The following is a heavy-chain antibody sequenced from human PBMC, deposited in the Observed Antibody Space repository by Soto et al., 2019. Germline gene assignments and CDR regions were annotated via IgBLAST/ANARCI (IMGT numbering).Heavy chain of an antibody. CDR2: VFYNGTT. V-gene: IGHV4-39*01. CDR3: ARLVVVSPVANA. Sequence: SETLSLTCTVSGGSINTNNYYWGWVRQPPGKGLEWIGSVFYNGTTYYSPSLKSRVTISLAPSRTQFSLKLESVTAADTAVYFCARLVVVSPVANAWGQGTLVTVSS. CDR1: GGSINTNNYY. D-gene: IGHD2-15*01. J-gene: IGHJ5*02.